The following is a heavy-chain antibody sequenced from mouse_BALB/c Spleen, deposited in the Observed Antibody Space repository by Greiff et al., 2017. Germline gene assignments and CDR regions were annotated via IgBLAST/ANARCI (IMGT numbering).Heavy chain of an antibody. CDR2: IDPFNGGT. D-gene: IGHD1-1*01. CDR3: ARSTTVAFDY. CDR1: GYSFTSYY. J-gene: IGHJ2*01. Sequence: VQLKESGPELMKPGASVKISCKASGYSFTSYYMYWVKQSHGKSLEWIGYIDPFNGGTSYNQKFKGKATLTVDKSSSTAYMHLSSLTSEDSAVYYCARSTTVAFDYWGQGTTLTVSS. V-gene: IGHV1S135*01.